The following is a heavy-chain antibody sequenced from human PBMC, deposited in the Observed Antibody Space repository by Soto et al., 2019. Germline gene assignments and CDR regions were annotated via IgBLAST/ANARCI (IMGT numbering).Heavy chain of an antibody. V-gene: IGHV3-23*01. CDR1: GFTLGTYV. CDR3: AKDRKGSYCSGGTCYSVDY. J-gene: IGHJ4*02. D-gene: IGHD2-15*01. Sequence: EVQLLESGGGLVQPGGSLRLSCAASGFTLGTYVMTWVRQAPGKGLEWVSAISGSGGSTNYADPVKGRFTISRDNTKNTLYLQMNSLRVEDTAVYYCAKDRKGSYCSGGTCYSVDYWCQGTLVTVPS. CDR2: ISGSGGST.